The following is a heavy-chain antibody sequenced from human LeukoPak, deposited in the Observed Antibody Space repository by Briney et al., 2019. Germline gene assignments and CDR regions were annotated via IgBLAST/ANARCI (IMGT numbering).Heavy chain of an antibody. V-gene: IGHV1-8*01. Sequence: GASVKVSCKASGYTFTSYDINWVRQATGQGLEWMGWMNPNSGNTGYAQKFQGRVTMTRNTSISTAYMELRSLRSDDTAVYYCARAYYDFWSGSLDYYGMDVWGQGTTVTVSS. CDR1: GYTFTSYD. CDR3: ARAYYDFWSGSLDYYGMDV. J-gene: IGHJ6*02. CDR2: MNPNSGNT. D-gene: IGHD3-3*01.